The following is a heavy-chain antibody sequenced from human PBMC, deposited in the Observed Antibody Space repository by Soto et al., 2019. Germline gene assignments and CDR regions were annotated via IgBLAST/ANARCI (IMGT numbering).Heavy chain of an antibody. CDR3: AKDIWGYYDSSGQYGMDV. CDR1: GFTFDDYT. J-gene: IGHJ6*02. D-gene: IGHD3-22*01. CDR2: ISWDGGST. Sequence: GGSLRLSCAASGFTFDDYTMHWVRQAPGKGLEWVSLISWDGGSTYYADSVKGRFTISRDNSKNSLYLQMNSLRTEDTALYYCAKDIWGYYDSSGQYGMDVWGQGTTVTVSS. V-gene: IGHV3-43*01.